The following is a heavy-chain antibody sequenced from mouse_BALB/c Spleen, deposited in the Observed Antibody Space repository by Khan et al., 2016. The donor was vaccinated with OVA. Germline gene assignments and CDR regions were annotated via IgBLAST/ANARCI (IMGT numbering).Heavy chain of an antibody. J-gene: IGHJ2*01. CDR3: ARIKKIVATYFDY. CDR2: TNPTNGRT. CDR1: GYTFTSYW. V-gene: IGHV1S81*02. Sequence: VELVESGAELVKAGASVKMSCKASGYTFTSYWMHWVKQRLGQGLEWFAETNPTNGRTYYNEKFKSKATLTVDKSSSPAYMLLSGPTFEDSAVYYCARIKKIVATYFDYWGQGTTLTVSS. D-gene: IGHD1-1*01.